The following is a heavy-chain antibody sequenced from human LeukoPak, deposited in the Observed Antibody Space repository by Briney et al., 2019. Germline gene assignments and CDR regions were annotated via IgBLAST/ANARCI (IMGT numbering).Heavy chain of an antibody. J-gene: IGHJ6*02. CDR2: IIPIFGTA. CDR1: GGTFSSYA. CDR3: ARRGIGCSSTSCYTYYYYGMDV. D-gene: IGHD2-2*02. V-gene: IGHV1-69*13. Sequence: GASVKVSCKASGGTFSSYAISWVRQAPGQGLEWMGGIIPIFGTANYAQKFQGRVTITADESTSTAYMELSSLRSEDPAVYYCARRGIGCSSTSCYTYYYYGMDVWGQGTTVAVSS.